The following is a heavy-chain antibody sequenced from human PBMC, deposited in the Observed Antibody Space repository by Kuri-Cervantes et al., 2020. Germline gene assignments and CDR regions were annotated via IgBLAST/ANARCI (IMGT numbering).Heavy chain of an antibody. CDR3: ARDRAAAGREGLGY. V-gene: IGHV4-31*03. CDR2: IYYSGST. D-gene: IGHD6-13*01. Sequence: SETLSLTCTVSGGSISSGGYYWSWIRQHPGKGLEWIGYIYYSGSTYYNPSLKSRVTLSVDTSKNQFSLKLTSVTAADTAVYYCARDRAAAGREGLGYWGQGTLVTVSS. CDR1: GGSISSGGYY. J-gene: IGHJ4*02.